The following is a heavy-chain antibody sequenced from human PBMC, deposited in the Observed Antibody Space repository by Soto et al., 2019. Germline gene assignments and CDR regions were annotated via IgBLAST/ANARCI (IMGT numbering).Heavy chain of an antibody. Sequence: SVKVSCKTSGDIFSGYSISWVRQAPGQGLEWMGIINPSGGSTSYAQKFQGRVTMTRDTSTSTVYMELSSLRSEDTAVYYCAREQYGSGKRFAPWGQGTLVTVSS. CDR2: INPSGGST. CDR1: GDIFSGYS. D-gene: IGHD3-10*01. J-gene: IGHJ5*02. V-gene: IGHV1-46*01. CDR3: AREQYGSGKRFAP.